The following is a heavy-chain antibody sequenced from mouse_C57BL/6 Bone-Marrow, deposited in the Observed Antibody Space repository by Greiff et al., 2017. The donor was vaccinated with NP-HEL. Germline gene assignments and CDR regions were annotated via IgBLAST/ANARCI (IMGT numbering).Heavy chain of an antibody. V-gene: IGHV6-6*01. Sequence: EVMLVESGGGLVQPGGSMKLSCAASGFTFSDAWMDWVRQSPEKGLEWVAEIRNKANNHATYYAESVKGRFTISRDDSKSSVYLQMNSLRAEDTGIYYCTRRWYYYGSSYFDYWGQGTTLTVSS. J-gene: IGHJ2*01. CDR1: GFTFSDAW. CDR3: TRRWYYYGSSYFDY. CDR2: IRNKANNHAT. D-gene: IGHD1-1*01.